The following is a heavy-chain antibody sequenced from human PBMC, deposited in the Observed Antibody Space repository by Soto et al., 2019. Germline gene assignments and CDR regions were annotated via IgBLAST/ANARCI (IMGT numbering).Heavy chain of an antibody. D-gene: IGHD5-12*01. CDR2: IWNDGSEK. CDR1: GFTFRSYG. CDR3: ARDSLSRGYDLDY. Sequence: QVQLVESGGGVVQPGRSLRLSCAASGFTFRSYGMHWVRQAPGKGLEWVAVIWNDGSEKYYEDSVKGRFTISRENSKSTLYLQMNSLRDEDKAVYYCARDSLSRGYDLDYWGQGTLVTVSS. J-gene: IGHJ4*02. V-gene: IGHV3-33*01.